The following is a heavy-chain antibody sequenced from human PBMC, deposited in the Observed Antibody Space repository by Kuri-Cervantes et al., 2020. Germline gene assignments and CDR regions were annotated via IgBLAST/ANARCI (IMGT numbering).Heavy chain of an antibody. Sequence: GGSLRLSCAASGFTFSDYYMSWIRQAPGKGLEWVSYISSSGSTIYYADSVKGRFTISRDNAKNSLYLQMNGLRAEDTAVYYCARFGRYCTGGSCFCDYWGQGTLVTVSS. J-gene: IGHJ4*02. CDR3: ARFGRYCTGGSCFCDY. D-gene: IGHD2-15*01. CDR1: GFTFSDYY. V-gene: IGHV3-11*01. CDR2: ISSSGSTI.